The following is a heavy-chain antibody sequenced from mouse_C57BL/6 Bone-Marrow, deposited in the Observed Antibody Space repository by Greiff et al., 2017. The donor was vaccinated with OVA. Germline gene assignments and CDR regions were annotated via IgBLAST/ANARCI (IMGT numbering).Heavy chain of an antibody. CDR1: GYAFSSSW. V-gene: IGHV1-82*01. CDR2: IYPGDGDT. CDR3: AREWAYSNYAYYYAMDY. J-gene: IGHJ4*01. Sequence: QVQLQQSGPELVKPGASVKISCKASGYAFSSSWMNWVKQRPGKGLEWIGRIYPGDGDTNYNGKFKGKATLTADKSSSTAYMQLSSLTSEDSAVYFCAREWAYSNYAYYYAMDYWGQGTSVTVSS. D-gene: IGHD2-5*01.